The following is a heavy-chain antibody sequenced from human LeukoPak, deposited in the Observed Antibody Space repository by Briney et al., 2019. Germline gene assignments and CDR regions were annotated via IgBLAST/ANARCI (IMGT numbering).Heavy chain of an antibody. Sequence: GESLKISCKGSGYSFTSCWIGWVRQMPGKGLEWMGIIYPGDSDTRYSPSFQGQVTISADKSISTAYLQWSSLKASDTAMYYCARQAYYYGSGSYYNNEFDYWGQGTLVTVSS. J-gene: IGHJ4*02. V-gene: IGHV5-51*01. D-gene: IGHD3-10*01. CDR1: GYSFTSCW. CDR3: ARQAYYYGSGSYYNNEFDY. CDR2: IYPGDSDT.